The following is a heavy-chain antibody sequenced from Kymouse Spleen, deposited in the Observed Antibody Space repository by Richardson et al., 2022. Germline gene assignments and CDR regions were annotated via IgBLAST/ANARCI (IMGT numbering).Heavy chain of an antibody. Sequence: EVQLVESGGGLVKPGGSLRLSCAASGFTFSSYSMNWVRQAPGKGLEWVSSISSSSSYIYYADSVKGRFTISRDNAKNSLYLQMNSLRAEDTAVYYCARDNYDFWSGYYPYYYYGMDVWGQGTTVTVSS. V-gene: IGHV3-21*03. CDR1: GFTFSSYS. CDR3: ARDNYDFWSGYYPYYYYGMDV. CDR2: ISSSSSYI. J-gene: IGHJ6*02. D-gene: IGHD3-3*01.